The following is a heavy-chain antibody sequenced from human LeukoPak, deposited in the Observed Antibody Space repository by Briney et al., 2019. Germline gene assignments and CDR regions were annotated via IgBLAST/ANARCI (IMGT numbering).Heavy chain of an antibody. Sequence: PGGSLRLSCAASGFTFTNYWMSWVRQAPGKGLEWVANINQGGSEKNYVDSVKGRFTISRDNAKKSLYLQMITLRAEDTAVYYCARGLSGWLQLPPNRAFDYWGQGTLVTVSS. D-gene: IGHD5-24*01. CDR1: GFTFTNYW. J-gene: IGHJ4*02. CDR2: INQGGSEK. CDR3: ARGLSGWLQLPPNRAFDY. V-gene: IGHV3-7*01.